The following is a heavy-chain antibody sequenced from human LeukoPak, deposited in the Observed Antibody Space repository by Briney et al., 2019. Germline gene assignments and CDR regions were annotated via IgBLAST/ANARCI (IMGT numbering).Heavy chain of an antibody. CDR1: GFTFSSYA. CDR2: ISGSGGST. V-gene: IGHV3-23*01. D-gene: IGHD6-19*01. Sequence: GGSLRLSCAASGFTFSSYAMSWVRQAPGKGLEWVSAISGSGGSTYYADSVKGRFTISRDNSKNTLYLQMNSLRAEDTAVYYCAKETAPKQWPVRGYFDYWGQGTLVTVSS. J-gene: IGHJ4*02. CDR3: AKETAPKQWPVRGYFDY.